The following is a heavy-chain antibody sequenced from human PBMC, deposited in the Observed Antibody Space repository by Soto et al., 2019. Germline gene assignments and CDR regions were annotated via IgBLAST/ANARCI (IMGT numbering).Heavy chain of an antibody. V-gene: IGHV5-51*01. CDR2: IYPGDSDT. CDR1: GYSFSGYW. D-gene: IGHD3-10*01. Sequence: GESLKISCKGSGYSFSGYWIGWVRQMPGKGLEWMGVIYPGDSDTRYSPSFQGQVAFSVDKSTNTAYLQWSSLKASDTAMYYCARLPGVRGVFDSFNIWGQGTLVTVSS. CDR3: ARLPGVRGVFDSFNI. J-gene: IGHJ3*02.